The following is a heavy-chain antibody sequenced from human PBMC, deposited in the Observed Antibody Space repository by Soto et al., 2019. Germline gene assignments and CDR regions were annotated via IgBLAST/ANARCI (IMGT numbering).Heavy chain of an antibody. CDR3: AKCDRLEQLYYYYGMDV. V-gene: IGHV3-30*18. CDR2: ISYDGSNK. D-gene: IGHD6-13*01. CDR1: GFTFSSYG. Sequence: GGSLRLSCAASGFTFSSYGMHWVRQAPGKGLEWVAVISYDGSNKYYADSVKGRFTISRDNSKNTLYLQMNSLRAEDTAVYYCAKCDRLEQLYYYYGMDVRGQGTTVTVSS. J-gene: IGHJ6*02.